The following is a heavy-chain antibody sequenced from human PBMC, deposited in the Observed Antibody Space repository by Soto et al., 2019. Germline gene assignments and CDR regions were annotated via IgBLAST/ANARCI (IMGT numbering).Heavy chain of an antibody. J-gene: IGHJ4*02. CDR3: ARSYSGYDWVYDY. V-gene: IGHV3-30*03. CDR2: ISHDVSKK. Sequence: RRYWNNKAPGKGLEWVAVISHDVSKKNYADSVKGRFTISRDNSKNTLYLEINSLRVEDTAVYYCARSYSGYDWVYDYWGQGTLVTVSS. D-gene: IGHD5-12*01. CDR1: R.